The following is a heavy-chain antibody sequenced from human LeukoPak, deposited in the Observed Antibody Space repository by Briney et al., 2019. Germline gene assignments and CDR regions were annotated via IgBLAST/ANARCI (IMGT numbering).Heavy chain of an antibody. CDR2: INHSGST. J-gene: IGHJ4*02. CDR3: ARGHYYDSSGYPAEGAFDY. Sequence: SGTLSLTCAVYGGSFSGYYWSWIRQPPGKGLEWIGEINHSGSTNYNPSLKSRVTISVDTSKNQFSLKLSSVTAADTAVYYCARGHYYDSSGYPAEGAFDYWGQGTLVTVSS. V-gene: IGHV4-34*01. CDR1: GGSFSGYY. D-gene: IGHD3-22*01.